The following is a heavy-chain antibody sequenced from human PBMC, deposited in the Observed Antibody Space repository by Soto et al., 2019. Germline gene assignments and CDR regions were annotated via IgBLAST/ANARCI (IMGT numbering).Heavy chain of an antibody. Sequence: EVQLVESGGGLVQPGGSLRLSCEASAFTFSTYSMNWVRQAPGKGLEWVSYISSNSGTKYYADSVKGRFTISRDDAKNLLFRQMSSLRDEDTVIYDCGRYVDTAMVMRYFDPWGQGTLVTVSS. J-gene: IGHJ5*02. CDR2: ISSNSGTK. CDR3: GRYVDTAMVMRYFDP. D-gene: IGHD5-18*01. CDR1: AFTFSTYS. V-gene: IGHV3-48*02.